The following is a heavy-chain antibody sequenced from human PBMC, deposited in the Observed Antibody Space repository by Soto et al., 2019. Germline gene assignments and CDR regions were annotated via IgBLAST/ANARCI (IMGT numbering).Heavy chain of an antibody. D-gene: IGHD5-18*01. CDR1: GFTFDDYA. J-gene: IGHJ4*02. V-gene: IGHV3-9*01. Sequence: EVQLVESGGGLVQPGRSLRLSCAASGFTFDDYAMHWVRQAPGKGLEWVSGISWNSGSIGYADSVKGRFTISRDNAKNSLYLQMNSLRAEDTALYYCAMARGYSYGFDYWGQGTLVTVSS. CDR3: AMARGYSYGFDY. CDR2: ISWNSGSI.